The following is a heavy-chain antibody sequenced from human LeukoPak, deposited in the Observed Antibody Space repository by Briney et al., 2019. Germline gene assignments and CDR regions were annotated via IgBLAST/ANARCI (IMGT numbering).Heavy chain of an antibody. V-gene: IGHV4-39*01. CDR3: ARRSVRGDHDAFGI. J-gene: IGHJ3*02. Sequence: SETLSLTCTVSGGSISSSSYYWGWLRQPPGKGLEWIGSIYYSGSTYYNPSLKSRVTISVDTSKNQFSLKLSSVTAADTAVYYCARRSVRGDHDAFGIWGQGTMVTVSS. CDR1: GGSISSSSYY. D-gene: IGHD3-10*01. CDR2: IYYSGST.